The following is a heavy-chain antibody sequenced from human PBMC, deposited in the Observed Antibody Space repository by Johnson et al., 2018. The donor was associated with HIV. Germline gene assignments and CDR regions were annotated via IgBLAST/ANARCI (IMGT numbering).Heavy chain of an antibody. J-gene: IGHJ3*02. CDR2: IYSGGST. CDR1: GFTVSSNY. CDR3: ASGGATAFDI. Sequence: VQLVESGGGLIQPGGSLRLSCAASGFTVSSNYMSWVRQAPGQGLEWVSVIYSGGSTYYAASAQGRFTISTDNSKNTVYLQMNSLRAEDTAVYYCASGGATAFDIWGQVTMVTVSS. V-gene: IGHV3-53*01. D-gene: IGHD3-16*01.